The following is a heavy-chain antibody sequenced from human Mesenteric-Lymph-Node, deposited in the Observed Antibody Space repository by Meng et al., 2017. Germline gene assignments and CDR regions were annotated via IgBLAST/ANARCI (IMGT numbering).Heavy chain of an antibody. Sequence: GESLKISCAASGFTFSSYAMHWVRQAPGKGLEWMGIINPSGGSTSYAQKFQGRVTMTRDTSTSTVYMELSSLRSEDTAVYYCARVGGIVAPDAFDIWGQGTMVTVSS. J-gene: IGHJ3*02. V-gene: IGHV1-46*01. CDR1: GFTFSSYA. CDR2: INPSGGST. D-gene: IGHD2-15*01. CDR3: ARVGGIVAPDAFDI.